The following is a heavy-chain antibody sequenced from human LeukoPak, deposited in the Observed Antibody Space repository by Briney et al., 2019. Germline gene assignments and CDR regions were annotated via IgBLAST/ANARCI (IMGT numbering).Heavy chain of an antibody. D-gene: IGHD4-23*01. CDR1: GFTFSYYG. CDR3: ARDGDTVLTRGYYYYMDV. CDR2: ITSSSSYI. J-gene: IGHJ6*03. V-gene: IGHV3-21*01. Sequence: GGSLRLSCAASGFTFSYYGMHWVRQAPDKGLEWVSSITSSSSYIYYADSVKGRFTISRDNARNSLYLQMNSLRAEDTALYYCARDGDTVLTRGYYYYMDVWGKGTTVTVSS.